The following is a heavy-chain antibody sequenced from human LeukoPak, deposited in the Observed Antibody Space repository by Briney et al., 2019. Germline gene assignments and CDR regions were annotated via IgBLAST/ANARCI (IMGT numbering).Heavy chain of an antibody. CDR2: VYYTGST. D-gene: IGHD2-15*01. CDR3: ASLYFSGWGSFPDY. J-gene: IGHJ4*02. V-gene: IGHV4-39*01. Sequence: SETLSLTCTVSGDSAGDSFSNRNYYWGWIRQPPGEGLEWIGTVYYTGSTYHNPSLESRVTMSRDTSKTQFSLKLNSVTAADTALYYCASLYFSGWGSFPDYWGQGILVTVSS. CDR1: GDSAGDSFSNRNYY.